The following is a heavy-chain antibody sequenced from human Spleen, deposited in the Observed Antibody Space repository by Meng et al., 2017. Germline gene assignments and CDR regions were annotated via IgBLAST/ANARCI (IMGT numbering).Heavy chain of an antibody. Sequence: ASVKVSCKASDYTFSNYGLSWVRQAPGQGLEWMGWISAYNGNTKYAQNLQGRVTMTTDTSTSTAYMELRSLTSDDTAVYYCTRYDFGWTYYFDFWGQGTLVTVSS. CDR1: DYTFSNYG. J-gene: IGHJ4*02. V-gene: IGHV1-18*01. CDR3: TRYDFGWTYYFDF. CDR2: ISAYNGNT. D-gene: IGHD3/OR15-3a*01.